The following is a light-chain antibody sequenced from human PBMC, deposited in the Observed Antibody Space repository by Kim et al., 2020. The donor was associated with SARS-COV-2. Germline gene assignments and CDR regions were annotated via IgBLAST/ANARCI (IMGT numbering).Light chain of an antibody. CDR2: DAY. CDR3: QQRNKWPLT. CDR1: QSVRSD. Sequence: SLSPGERATLSCRASQSVRSDVAWYQQKPGQATSLLIYDAYDRAPDIPSRFTGSGSGTDFTLTISSLEPEDFAVYYCQQRNKWPLTFGGGTKVEI. V-gene: IGKV3-11*01. J-gene: IGKJ4*01.